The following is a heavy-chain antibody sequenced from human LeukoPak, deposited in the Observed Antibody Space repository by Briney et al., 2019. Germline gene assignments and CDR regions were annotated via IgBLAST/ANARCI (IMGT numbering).Heavy chain of an antibody. Sequence: GGSLRLSCAASGFTFSSYGMHWVRQAPGKGLEWVAVISYDGSNKYYADSVKGRFTISRDNSKNTLYLQMNSLRAEDTAVYYCARDPLDIVVVPAAATYAFDIWGQGTMVTVSS. CDR2: ISYDGSNK. J-gene: IGHJ3*02. D-gene: IGHD2-2*03. V-gene: IGHV3-30*03. CDR1: GFTFSSYG. CDR3: ARDPLDIVVVPAAATYAFDI.